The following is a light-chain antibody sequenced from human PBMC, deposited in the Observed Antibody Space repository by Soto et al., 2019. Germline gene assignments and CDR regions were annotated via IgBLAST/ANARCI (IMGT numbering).Light chain of an antibody. Sequence: QSVLTQPPSASGTPGQRVTISCSGSSSNIGSNYVYWYQQLPGTAPKLLIYRNNQRPSGVPDRFSGSKSGTSASLAISGLRSEDEADYYCAAWDDSLSDGFGTGTKVTVL. J-gene: IGLJ1*01. V-gene: IGLV1-47*01. CDR1: SSNIGSNY. CDR3: AAWDDSLSDG. CDR2: RNN.